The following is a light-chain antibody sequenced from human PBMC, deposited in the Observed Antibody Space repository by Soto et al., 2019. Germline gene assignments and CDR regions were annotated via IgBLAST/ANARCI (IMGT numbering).Light chain of an antibody. CDR1: QSISPW. CDR3: LQYHTYRT. V-gene: IGKV1-5*01. J-gene: IGKJ1*01. CDR2: DAS. Sequence: DIQMTQSPSTLSASVGDRVTITCRASQSISPWLAWYQQKPGKAPKLLIFDASNLESGVPSRFSGSGSGTEFTLTISSLQPADFATYYCLQYHTYRTFGQGTKVEVK.